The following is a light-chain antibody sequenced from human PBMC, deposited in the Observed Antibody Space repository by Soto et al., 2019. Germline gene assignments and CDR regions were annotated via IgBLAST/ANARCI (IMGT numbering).Light chain of an antibody. Sequence: QAVVTQPPSVSGAPGQRVTISCTGSRSNIGAGYDVHWYQQFPGTVPKLLIYGNSNRPSGVPDRFSGSKSGASASLAITGLQAADEADYYCQSYDSSLSGNVVFGGGTKVTVL. CDR2: GNS. V-gene: IGLV1-40*03. CDR3: QSYDSSLSGNVV. J-gene: IGLJ2*01. CDR1: RSNIGAGYD.